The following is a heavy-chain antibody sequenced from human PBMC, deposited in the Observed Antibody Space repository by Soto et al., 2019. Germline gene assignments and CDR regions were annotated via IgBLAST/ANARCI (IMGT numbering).Heavy chain of an antibody. CDR2: TYYRSKWYN. V-gene: IGHV6-1*01. J-gene: IGHJ6*02. D-gene: IGHD4-17*01. CDR1: GDSVSSNSAA. CDR3: ARVEVDYDYYYYSGMDV. Sequence: PSQTLSLTCAISGDSVSSNSAAWNWIRQCPSRGLEWLGRTYYRSKWYNDYAVSVKSRITINPDTSKNQFSLQLNSVTPEDTAVHYRARVEVDYDYYYYSGMDVWGQGTTVTVSS.